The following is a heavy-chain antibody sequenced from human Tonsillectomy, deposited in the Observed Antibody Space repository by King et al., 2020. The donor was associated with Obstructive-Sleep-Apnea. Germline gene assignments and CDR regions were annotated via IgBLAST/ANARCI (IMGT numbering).Heavy chain of an antibody. Sequence: QLQESGPGLVKPSETLSLTCTVSDYSISSDYYWGWIRQPPGKGLEWIGSIYLSGSTYYNPSLKSRVTISVEPSKNQFSLKLSSVTAADTAVYYCARADSSGYYNWVYWGQGTLVTVSS. CDR2: IYLSGST. CDR1: DYSISSDYY. D-gene: IGHD3-22*01. CDR3: ARADSSGYYNWVY. V-gene: IGHV4-38-2*02. J-gene: IGHJ4*02.